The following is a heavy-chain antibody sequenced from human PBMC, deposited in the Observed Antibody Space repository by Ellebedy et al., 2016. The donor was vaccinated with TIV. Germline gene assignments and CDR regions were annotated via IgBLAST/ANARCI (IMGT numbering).Heavy chain of an antibody. CDR2: ISYDGSNK. D-gene: IGHD3-9*01. CDR3: AKLGFNILTGSGGMDV. J-gene: IGHJ6*02. Sequence: GESLKISCAASGFTFSSCAMHWVRQAPGKGLEWVAVISYDGSNKYYADSVKGRLTISRDNSMDTLYLQMNSLGVGDTAVYYCAKLGFNILTGSGGMDVWGQGTTVTVSS. CDR1: GFTFSSCA. V-gene: IGHV3-30-3*02.